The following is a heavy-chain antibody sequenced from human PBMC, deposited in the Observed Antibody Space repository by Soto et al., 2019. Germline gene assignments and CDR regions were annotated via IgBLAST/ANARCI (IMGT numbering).Heavy chain of an antibody. D-gene: IGHD1-1*01. CDR2: ISAHNGNT. V-gene: IGHV1-18*01. CDR1: GYTFTSYG. J-gene: IGHJ4*02. CDR3: ARGRYGDY. Sequence: QVHLVQSGAEVKKPGASVKVSCKASGYTFTSYGITWVRQAPGQGLEWMGWISAHNGNTDYAQKLQGRVIVPRDTSTSTAYMDLRSLRSDDTAVYYCARGRYGDYWGQGALVTVSS.